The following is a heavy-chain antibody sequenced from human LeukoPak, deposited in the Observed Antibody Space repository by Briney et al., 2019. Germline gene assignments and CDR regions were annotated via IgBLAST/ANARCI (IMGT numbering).Heavy chain of an antibody. Sequence: GASVTVSCKSSGYTFTSYYMYWVRQAPGQGLEWMGIINPSGGSTNYAQKFQGRVTMTRDTSTSTVYMELSSLRSEDTAVYYCARDSGMVRGTVDYWGQGTLVTVSS. CDR1: GYTFTSYY. V-gene: IGHV1-46*01. D-gene: IGHD3-10*01. J-gene: IGHJ4*02. CDR2: INPSGGST. CDR3: ARDSGMVRGTVDY.